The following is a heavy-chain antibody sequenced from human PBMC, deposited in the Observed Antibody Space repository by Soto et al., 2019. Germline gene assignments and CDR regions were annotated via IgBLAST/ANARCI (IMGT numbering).Heavy chain of an antibody. J-gene: IGHJ5*02. CDR3: ARGGAAGKGGKNWFDP. D-gene: IGHD6-13*01. V-gene: IGHV4-59*01. CDR2: IYYSGST. Sequence: SETLSLTCTVSGGSISSYYWSWNRQPPGKGLEWIGYIYYSGSTNYNPSLKSRVTISVDTSKNQFSLKLSSVTAADTAVYYCARGGAAGKGGKNWFDPWGQGTLVTVSS. CDR1: GGSISSYY.